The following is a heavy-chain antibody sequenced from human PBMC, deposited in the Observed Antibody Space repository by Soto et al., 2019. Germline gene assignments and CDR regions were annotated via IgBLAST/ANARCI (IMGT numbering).Heavy chain of an antibody. D-gene: IGHD3-22*01. CDR1: GFTFITSH. CDR3: AREQYDGSAPDA. J-gene: IGHJ5*02. CDR2: INTGSTTL. V-gene: IGHV3-48*01. Sequence: LRLSCITSGFTFITSHMNWVRQAPGKGLEWISYINTGSTTLYYADSVKGRFTISRDNARNSLYLQMDSLRVEDTAVYYCAREQYDGSAPDAWGQGTQVT.